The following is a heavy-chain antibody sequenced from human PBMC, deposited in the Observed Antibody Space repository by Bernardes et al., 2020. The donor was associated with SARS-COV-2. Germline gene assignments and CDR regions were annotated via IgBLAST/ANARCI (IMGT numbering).Heavy chain of an antibody. D-gene: IGHD2-21*01. CDR2: ISDDGNKK. V-gene: IGHV3-30*18. J-gene: IGHJ4*02. Sequence: GFLRRSSAVSRFSFSYYGMHWVRTAPGKGLEWVTIISDDGNKKRYADSVQGRFTISRDNSKKTVYLQMNNLRNEDTAVYYCAKAIATMGYYIDNWGQGTLVSVSS. CDR3: AKAIATMGYYIDN. CDR1: RFSFSYYG.